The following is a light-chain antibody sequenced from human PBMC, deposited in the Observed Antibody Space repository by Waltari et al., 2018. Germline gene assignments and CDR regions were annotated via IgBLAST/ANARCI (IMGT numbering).Light chain of an antibody. Sequence: QSVLTHPPSVSGAPGQRVAISCTGTTSNIGAGFDVHWYRQDPGTAPKLLIYRNNNRPSGVPDRFSGSKSGTSASLAITALQAADESDYYCQSYDTGLSAYVFGTGTKVIVL. CDR2: RNN. J-gene: IGLJ1*01. CDR1: TSNIGAGFD. V-gene: IGLV1-40*01. CDR3: QSYDTGLSAYV.